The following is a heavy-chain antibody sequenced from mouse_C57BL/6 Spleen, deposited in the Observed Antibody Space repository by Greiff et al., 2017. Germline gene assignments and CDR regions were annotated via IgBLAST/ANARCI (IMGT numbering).Heavy chain of an antibody. Sequence: VQLQQPGAELVMPGASVKLSCKASGYTFTSYWMHWVKQRPGQGLEWIGEIDPSDSYTNYNQKFKGKSTFTGDKSSSTAYMQLSSLTSEDSAVYYCARSEDGYRLAYWGQGTLVTVS. D-gene: IGHD2-3*01. V-gene: IGHV1-69*01. CDR2: IDPSDSYT. CDR3: ARSEDGYRLAY. J-gene: IGHJ3*01. CDR1: GYTFTSYW.